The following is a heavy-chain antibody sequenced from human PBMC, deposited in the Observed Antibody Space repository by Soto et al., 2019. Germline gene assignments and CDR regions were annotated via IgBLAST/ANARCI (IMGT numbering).Heavy chain of an antibody. CDR2: ISGSGGST. CDR1: GFTFSSYA. Sequence: HPGGSLRLSCAASGFTFSSYAMSWVRQAPGKGLEWVSAISGSGGSTYYADSVKGRFTISRDNSKNTLYLQMNSLRAEDTAVYYCARAEWELLPRYYFDYWGQGTLVTAPQ. J-gene: IGHJ4*02. V-gene: IGHV3-23*01. D-gene: IGHD1-26*01. CDR3: ARAEWELLPRYYFDY.